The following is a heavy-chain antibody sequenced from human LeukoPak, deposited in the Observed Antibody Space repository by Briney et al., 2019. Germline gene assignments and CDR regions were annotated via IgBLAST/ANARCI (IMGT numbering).Heavy chain of an antibody. CDR1: GFTFSTYG. Sequence: PGGSLRLSCAASGFTFSTYGMHWVRQAPGKGLEWLAFIRYDGNSKYYADSVKGRFTISRDNSKNTLYLQMNSLRAEDTGVYYCGKVYYDCWSGPSLGAFDIWGQGTMLTVSS. CDR2: IRYDGNSK. J-gene: IGHJ3*02. V-gene: IGHV3-30*02. CDR3: GKVYYDCWSGPSLGAFDI. D-gene: IGHD3-3*01.